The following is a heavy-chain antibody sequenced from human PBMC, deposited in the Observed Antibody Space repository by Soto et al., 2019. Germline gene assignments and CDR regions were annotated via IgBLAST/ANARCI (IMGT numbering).Heavy chain of an antibody. CDR2: IYFSGST. CDR3: ARVRSVDTAMVTWGYYYYGMDV. V-gene: IGHV4-59*01. Sequence: SETLSLTCTVSGGSLSSYYWSWIRQPPGKGLEWIGYIYFSGSTNYNPSLKSRVTISVDTSKNQFSLKLSSVTAADTAASYCARVRSVDTAMVTWGYYYYGMDVWGQGTTVTVSS. J-gene: IGHJ6*02. CDR1: GGSLSSYY. D-gene: IGHD5-18*01.